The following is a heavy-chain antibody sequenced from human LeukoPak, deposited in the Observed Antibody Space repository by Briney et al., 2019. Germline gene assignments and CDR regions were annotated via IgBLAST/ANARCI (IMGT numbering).Heavy chain of an antibody. CDR3: ARSSSGWYPLFDY. CDR1: GFIFSDNY. Sequence: GGSLRLSCAASGFIFSDNYMDWVRQAPGKGLEWVGRIRNKGNRYTTEYAASVKGRFTISRDDSKNSLYLQMNSLESEDTAVYYCARSSSGWYPLFDYWGQGTLVTVSS. D-gene: IGHD6-13*01. V-gene: IGHV3-72*01. CDR2: IRNKGNRYTT. J-gene: IGHJ4*02.